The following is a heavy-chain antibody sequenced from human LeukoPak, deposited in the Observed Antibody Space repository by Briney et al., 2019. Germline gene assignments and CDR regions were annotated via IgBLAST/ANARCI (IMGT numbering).Heavy chain of an antibody. V-gene: IGHV3-23*01. Sequence: GGSLRLSCAASGLTFGSYAMSWVRQAPGKGLEWVSAISGSGGSTYYADSVKGRFTISRDNSKNTLYLQMNSLRAEDTAVYYCAKDGYYDFWSGQGYFDYWGQGTLVTVSS. CDR2: ISGSGGST. CDR3: AKDGYYDFWSGQGYFDY. J-gene: IGHJ4*02. D-gene: IGHD3-3*01. CDR1: GLTFGSYA.